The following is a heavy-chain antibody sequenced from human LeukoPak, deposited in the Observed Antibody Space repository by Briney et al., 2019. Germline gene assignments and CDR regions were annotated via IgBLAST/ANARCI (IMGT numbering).Heavy chain of an antibody. D-gene: IGHD2-2*01. Sequence: GGSLRLSCAASGFTFSSYSMNWVRQAPGKGLEWVSSISSSSSYIYYADSVKGRFTISRDNAKNSLYLQMNSLRAGDTAVYYCASTYCSSTSCYYYWGQGTLVTVSS. CDR1: GFTFSSYS. V-gene: IGHV3-21*01. CDR3: ASTYCSSTSCYYY. J-gene: IGHJ4*02. CDR2: ISSSSSYI.